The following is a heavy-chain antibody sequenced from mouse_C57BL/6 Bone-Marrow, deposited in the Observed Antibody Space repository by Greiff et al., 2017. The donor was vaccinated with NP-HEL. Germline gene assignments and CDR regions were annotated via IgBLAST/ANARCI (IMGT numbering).Heavy chain of an antibody. CDR2: INPNNGGT. V-gene: IGHV1-18*01. J-gene: IGHJ3*01. CDR3: ARNYGSSPWFAY. Sequence: EVKLVESGPELVKPGASVKIPCKASGYTFTDYNMDWVKQSHGKSLEWIGDINPNNGGTIYNQKFKGKATLTVDKSSSTAYMEIGSLTSEDTAVYYCARNYGSSPWFAYWGQGTLVTVSA. D-gene: IGHD1-1*01. CDR1: GYTFTDYN.